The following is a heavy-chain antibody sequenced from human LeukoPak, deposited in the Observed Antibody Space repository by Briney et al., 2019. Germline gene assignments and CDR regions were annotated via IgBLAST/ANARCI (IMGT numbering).Heavy chain of an antibody. V-gene: IGHV3-30*04. CDR1: GFTFSSYA. D-gene: IGHD6-13*01. CDR2: ISYDGSNK. Sequence: GGSLRLSCAASGFTFSSYAMHWVRQAPGKGLEWVAVISYDGSNKYYADSVKGRFTISRDNYKNTLYLQMNSLRAEDTAVYYCASIPAGSWYNGVDYWGQGTLVTVSS. J-gene: IGHJ4*02. CDR3: ASIPAGSWYNGVDY.